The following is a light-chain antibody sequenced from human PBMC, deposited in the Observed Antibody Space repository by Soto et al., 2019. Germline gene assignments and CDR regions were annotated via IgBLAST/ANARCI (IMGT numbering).Light chain of an antibody. CDR1: SSDVGGYNF. Sequence: QSVLTQPASVSGSPGQSITISCTGTSSDVGGYNFVSWYQQHPDKAPKLMIYDVTNRPSGVSNRFSGSKSGNTASLTISGLQAEDEADYYCSSCTSIRTYVFGTGTKVTVL. CDR2: DVT. V-gene: IGLV2-14*01. CDR3: SSCTSIRTYV. J-gene: IGLJ1*01.